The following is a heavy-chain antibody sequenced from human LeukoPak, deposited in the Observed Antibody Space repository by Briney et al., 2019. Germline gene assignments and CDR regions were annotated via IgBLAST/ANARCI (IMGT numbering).Heavy chain of an antibody. Sequence: KPSETLSLTCAVSGYSICSGYYWGWIRQSPGKGLEWIGSIYHSGSTYYNPSLKSRVTISVDTSKNQFSLKLSSVTAADTAVYYCARTRREYQLLSFDYWGQGTLVTVSS. J-gene: IGHJ4*02. CDR2: IYHSGST. CDR1: GYSICSGYY. D-gene: IGHD2-2*01. V-gene: IGHV4-38-2*01. CDR3: ARTRREYQLLSFDY.